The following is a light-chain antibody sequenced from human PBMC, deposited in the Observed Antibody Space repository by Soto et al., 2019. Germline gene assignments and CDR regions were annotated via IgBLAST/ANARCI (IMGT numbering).Light chain of an antibody. CDR1: SSDVGPYNY. CDR3: SSYTTSSTLV. CDR2: EVT. Sequence: QSALTQPASVSGSPGQSITISCTGTSSDVGPYNYVSWYQHHPGKAPKLLIYEVTKRPSGVSNRFSGSKSGNTASLTISGLQAEDEADYYRSSYTTSSTLVFGGGTQLTVL. V-gene: IGLV2-14*01. J-gene: IGLJ3*02.